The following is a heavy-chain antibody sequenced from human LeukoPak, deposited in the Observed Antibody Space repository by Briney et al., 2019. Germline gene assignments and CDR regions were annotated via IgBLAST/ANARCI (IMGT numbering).Heavy chain of an antibody. J-gene: IGHJ4*02. D-gene: IGHD5-18*01. Sequence: SETLSLTCAVYGGSFSGYYWSWIRQPPGKGLEWIGEINHSGSTNYNPSLKSRVTISVDTSKNQFSLKLSSVTAADTAVYYCGRGKRGYSYGLDYWGQGTLVTVSS. V-gene: IGHV4-34*01. CDR1: GGSFSGYY. CDR3: GRGKRGYSYGLDY. CDR2: INHSGST.